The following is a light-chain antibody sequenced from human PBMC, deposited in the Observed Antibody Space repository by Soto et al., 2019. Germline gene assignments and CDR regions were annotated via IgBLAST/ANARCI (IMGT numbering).Light chain of an antibody. CDR2: EDN. CDR1: SGSIASNY. J-gene: IGLJ2*01. Sequence: FMLTQPHSVSESPGKTVTISCTRSSGSIASNYVQWYQQRPGSAPTTVIYEDNQRPSGVPDRFSGSIDSSSNSASLTISGLKTEDEADYYCQSYDSSNLHVVFGGGTKLTVL. V-gene: IGLV6-57*04. CDR3: QSYDSSNLHVV.